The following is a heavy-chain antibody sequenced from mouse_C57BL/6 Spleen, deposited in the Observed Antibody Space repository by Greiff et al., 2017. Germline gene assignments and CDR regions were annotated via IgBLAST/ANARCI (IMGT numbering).Heavy chain of an antibody. CDR3: ARGGILPDG. Sequence: QVQLQQSGAELVMPGASVKLSCKASGYTFTSYWMHWVKQRPGQGLEWIGEIDPSDSYTNYNQKFKGKSTLTVDKSSSTAYMQLSSLTSEDSAVYYCARGGILPDGWGTGTTVTVSS. CDR2: IDPSDSYT. J-gene: IGHJ1*03. CDR1: GYTFTSYW. V-gene: IGHV1-69*01.